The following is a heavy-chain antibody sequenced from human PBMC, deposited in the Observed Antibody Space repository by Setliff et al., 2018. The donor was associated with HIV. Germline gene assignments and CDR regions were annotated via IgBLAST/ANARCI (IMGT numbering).Heavy chain of an antibody. J-gene: IGHJ3*02. D-gene: IGHD3-22*01. Sequence: PSETLSLTCAVSGGSLSSDNWWTWVRQPPGKGLGWIGEIYHTEYTNYSPSLKSRVSMSVDRSKNQFSLKLSSVTAADTAVYYCASVETQLDYYDSSVNSDAFDIWGQGTMVTVSS. CDR2: IYHTEYT. CDR1: GGSLSSDNW. V-gene: IGHV4-4*02. CDR3: ASVETQLDYYDSSVNSDAFDI.